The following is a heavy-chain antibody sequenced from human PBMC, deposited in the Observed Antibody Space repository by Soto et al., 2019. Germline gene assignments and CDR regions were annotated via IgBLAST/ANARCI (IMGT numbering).Heavy chain of an antibody. Sequence: GGSLRLSCAASGFTFSSYGMHWVRQAPGKGLEWVAVISYDGSNKYYADSVKGRFTISRDNSKNTLYLQMNSLRAEDTAVYYCAKAPNEYYDSSGYYFDYWGQGT. J-gene: IGHJ4*02. CDR1: GFTFSSYG. D-gene: IGHD3-22*01. V-gene: IGHV3-30*18. CDR2: ISYDGSNK. CDR3: AKAPNEYYDSSGYYFDY.